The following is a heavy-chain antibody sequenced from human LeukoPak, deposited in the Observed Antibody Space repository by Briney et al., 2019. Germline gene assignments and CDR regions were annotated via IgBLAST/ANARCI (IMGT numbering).Heavy chain of an antibody. Sequence: SETLSLTCTVSGASIISDTYYWGWIRQPPGKGLEWIGSIYYSGSTYYSPSLKSRVTMSVDTSTNQFSLKLISVTAADTALYYCSRNFYASSGYYLDDFYFDFWGQGTLVTVSS. CDR1: GASIISDTYY. J-gene: IGHJ4*02. CDR3: SRNFYASSGYYLDDFYFDF. CDR2: IYYSGST. D-gene: IGHD3-22*01. V-gene: IGHV4-39*07.